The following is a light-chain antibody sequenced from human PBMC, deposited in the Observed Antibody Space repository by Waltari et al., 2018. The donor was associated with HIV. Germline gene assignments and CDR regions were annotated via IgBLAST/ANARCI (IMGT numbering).Light chain of an antibody. Sequence: DIQMTQSPSSLSASVGDRVTITCQASQDISNYLNWYQQKLGKAPKLLIYDASNLETGVPSRFSGSGSGTDFTFTITSLQPEDFATYYCQQHDNFPLTFGGGTKVDIK. J-gene: IGKJ4*01. CDR2: DAS. V-gene: IGKV1-33*01. CDR1: QDISNY. CDR3: QQHDNFPLT.